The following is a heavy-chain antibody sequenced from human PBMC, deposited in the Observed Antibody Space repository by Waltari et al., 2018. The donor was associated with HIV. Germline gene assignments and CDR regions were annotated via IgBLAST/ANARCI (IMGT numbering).Heavy chain of an antibody. V-gene: IGHV3-30-3*01. CDR1: GFTFRTYV. CDR2: REEEGRTGK. Sequence: QVQLVESGGGVVQPGTSLRLSCAASGFTFRTYVMHWVRQIPGKGLEWGGVREEEGRTGKYYADSVKGRFTISRDNSRKTLDLEMNSLRADDTAIYYCVTKGGGRGSFDFFDYWGQGTLVTVSS. D-gene: IGHD2-15*01. J-gene: IGHJ4*02. CDR3: VTKGGGRGSFDFFDY.